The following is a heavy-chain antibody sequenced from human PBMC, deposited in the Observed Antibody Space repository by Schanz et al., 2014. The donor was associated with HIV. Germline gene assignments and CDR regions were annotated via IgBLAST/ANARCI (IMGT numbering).Heavy chain of an antibody. D-gene: IGHD2-2*01. Sequence: QVQLVESGGGVVQPGRSLRLSCAASGFTFSSYGMHWVRQAPGKGLEWVSRINNDGSNTLYADSVKGRFTISRDKAKKSLYLQMNSLRAEDTAVYYCARDSQLFCSSTSCLFDCWGQGTLVTVSS. V-gene: IGHV3-33*08. CDR3: ARDSQLFCSSTSCLFDC. CDR1: GFTFSSYG. J-gene: IGHJ4*02. CDR2: INNDGSNT.